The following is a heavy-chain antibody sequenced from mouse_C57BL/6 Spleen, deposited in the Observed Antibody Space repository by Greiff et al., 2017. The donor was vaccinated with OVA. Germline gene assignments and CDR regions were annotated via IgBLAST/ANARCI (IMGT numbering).Heavy chain of an antibody. CDR1: GFNIKDYY. CDR2: IDPEDGET. V-gene: IGHV14-2*01. D-gene: IGHD2-4*01. J-gene: IGHJ1*03. CDR3: AREGDYEDWYFDV. Sequence: EVQLQQSGAELVKPGASVKLSCTASGFNIKDYYMHWVKQRTEQGLEWIGRIDPEDGETKYAPKFPGQATITADTSSNTAYLQLSSLTSEDTAVYYCAREGDYEDWYFDVWGTGTTVTVSS.